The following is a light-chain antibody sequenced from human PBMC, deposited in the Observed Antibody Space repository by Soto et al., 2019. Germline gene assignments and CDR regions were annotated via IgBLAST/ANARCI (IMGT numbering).Light chain of an antibody. CDR3: QQYNNYST. CDR1: QYISTW. CDR2: KAS. J-gene: IGKJ1*01. V-gene: IGKV1-5*03. Sequence: DIQMTQSPSTLSASVGDRVTITCRASQYISTWLAWYQQKPGKAPKLLIQKASTLESGVPSRFSGSGSGTDFTLTIASLQPDDYATYYCQQYNNYSTFGKGTKVEIK.